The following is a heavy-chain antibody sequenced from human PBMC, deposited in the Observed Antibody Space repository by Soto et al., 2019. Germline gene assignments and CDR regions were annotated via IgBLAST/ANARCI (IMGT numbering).Heavy chain of an antibody. CDR3: ARDGSSGYYFDY. J-gene: IGHJ4*02. D-gene: IGHD3-22*01. CDR2: ISYDGSNK. V-gene: IGHV3-30-3*01. Sequence: SLRLSCAASGFTFSSYAIHWVRQAPGKGLEWVAVISYDGSNKYYADSVKGRFTISRDNSKNTLYLQMNSLRAEDTAVYYCARDGSSGYYFDYWGQGTLVTVSS. CDR1: GFTFSSYA.